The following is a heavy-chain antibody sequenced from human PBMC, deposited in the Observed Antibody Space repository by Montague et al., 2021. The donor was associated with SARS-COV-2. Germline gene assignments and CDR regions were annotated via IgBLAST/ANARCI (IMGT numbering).Heavy chain of an antibody. V-gene: IGHV4-61*02. CDR1: VGCISRGTYY. CDR3: ARVPPYYYDSSGYYSGAFDI. Sequence: TLSLTCTVSVGCISRGTYYWSWIRQPAGKGLEWIGRIYTSGSTNYNPSLKSRVTISVDTSKNQFSLKLSSVTAADTAVYYCARVPPYYYDSSGYYSGAFDIWGQGTMVTVSS. D-gene: IGHD3-22*01. CDR2: IYTSGST. J-gene: IGHJ3*02.